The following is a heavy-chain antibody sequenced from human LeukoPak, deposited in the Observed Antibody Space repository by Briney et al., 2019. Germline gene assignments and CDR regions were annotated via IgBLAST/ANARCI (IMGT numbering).Heavy chain of an antibody. D-gene: IGHD6-13*01. J-gene: IGHJ4*02. CDR2: MYYSGST. Sequence: SETLSLTCTVSGDSISSYYWSWIRQPPGRGLEWIGYMYYSGSTNYNPSLKSRVTISMGTSKDQFYLKLSSVTAADTAVYYCARVRYSSSGKYYFDYWGQGTLVTVSS. CDR3: ARVRYSSSGKYYFDY. CDR1: GDSISSYY. V-gene: IGHV4-59*01.